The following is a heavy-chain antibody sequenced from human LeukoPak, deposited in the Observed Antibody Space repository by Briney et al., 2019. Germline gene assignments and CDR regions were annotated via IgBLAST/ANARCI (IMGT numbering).Heavy chain of an antibody. CDR3: AKDFLGGLYFVVVVPAADH. Sequence: GGSLRLSCAASGFTFSSYGMHWVRQAPGKGLEWVAFIRYDGSNKYYADSVKGRFTISRDNSKNTLYLQMNSLRAEDTAVYYCAKDFLGGLYFVVVVPAADHWGQGTLVTVSS. J-gene: IGHJ4*02. D-gene: IGHD2-2*01. V-gene: IGHV3-30*02. CDR1: GFTFSSYG. CDR2: IRYDGSNK.